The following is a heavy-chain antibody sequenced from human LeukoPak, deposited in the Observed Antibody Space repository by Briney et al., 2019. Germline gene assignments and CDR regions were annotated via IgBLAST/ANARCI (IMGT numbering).Heavy chain of an antibody. D-gene: IGHD2-2*02. J-gene: IGHJ3*02. V-gene: IGHV7-4-1*02. CDR1: GYTFSNYA. CDR3: AREGFRGSSTSCYILCPFDM. CDR2: INTNTGDA. Sequence: GASVKVSCTASGYTFSNYAMSWVRQAPGRGREWMGWINTNTGDATYAQGFTGRFVFSLDTSVNTAYLQISSLKAEDTAVYYRAREGFRGSSTSCYILCPFDMWGQGTMVTVSS.